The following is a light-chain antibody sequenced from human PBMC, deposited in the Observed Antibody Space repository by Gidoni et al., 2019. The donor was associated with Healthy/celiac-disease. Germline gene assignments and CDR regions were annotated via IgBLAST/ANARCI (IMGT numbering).Light chain of an antibody. V-gene: IGKV3-15*01. Sequence: EIVMTQSPATLSVSPGERATLSCRARQSVSSNLAWYQQKPGRAPRLLIYGASTRATGIPARFSGSGSGTEFTLTISSRQSEDFAVYYCQQYNNWPWTFGQGTKVEIK. CDR1: QSVSSN. CDR3: QQYNNWPWT. J-gene: IGKJ1*01. CDR2: GAS.